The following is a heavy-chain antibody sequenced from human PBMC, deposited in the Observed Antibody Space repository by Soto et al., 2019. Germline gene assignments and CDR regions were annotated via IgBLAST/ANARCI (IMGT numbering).Heavy chain of an antibody. J-gene: IGHJ6*02. CDR1: GFTFSSYG. V-gene: IGHV3-30*18. CDR2: ISYDGSNK. Sequence: GGSLRLSCAASGFTFSSYGMHWVRQAPGKGLEWVAVISYDGSNKYYADSVKGRFTISRDNSKNTLYLQMNSLRAEDTAVYYCAKDLRGLWFGELLVDYYYGMDVWGQGTTVTVSS. D-gene: IGHD3-10*01. CDR3: AKDLRGLWFGELLVDYYYGMDV.